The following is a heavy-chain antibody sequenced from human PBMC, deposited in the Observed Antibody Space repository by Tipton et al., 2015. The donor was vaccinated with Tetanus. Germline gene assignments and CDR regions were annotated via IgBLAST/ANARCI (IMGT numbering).Heavy chain of an antibody. Sequence: QLVQSGAEVYKPGESLKISCKPSGYNFATFWIGWVRQKPGKGLEWMGIVDPRDSQATYGPSFQGQVTISADRSINVAYLQWGSLKASDTGLYYCARRRSAVLSGAYHWYFDLWGRGTLVGVSS. D-gene: IGHD3-3*01. CDR3: ARRRSAVLSGAYHWYFDL. V-gene: IGHV5-51*01. CDR2: VDPRDSQA. CDR1: GYNFATFW. J-gene: IGHJ2*01.